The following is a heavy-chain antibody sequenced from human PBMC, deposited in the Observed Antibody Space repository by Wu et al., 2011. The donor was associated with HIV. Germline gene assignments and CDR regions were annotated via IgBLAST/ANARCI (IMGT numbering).Heavy chain of an antibody. J-gene: IGHJ4*02. Sequence: QVQLVQSGAEVKKPGDSVKVSCKASGYTFASYYIHWVRQAPGQGLEWMGGINPSGGSATYAQKFQGTVALTRDTSTSTVSMELTSLTSEDTAAYYCARLTSHMAAARYYFDYVGRGNPWSTVSS. CDR3: ARLTSHMAAARYYFDY. CDR2: INPSGGSA. D-gene: IGHD6-13*01. CDR1: GYTFASYY. V-gene: IGHV1-46*01.